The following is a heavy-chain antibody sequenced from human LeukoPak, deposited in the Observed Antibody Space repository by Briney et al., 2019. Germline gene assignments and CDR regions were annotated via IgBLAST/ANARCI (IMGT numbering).Heavy chain of an antibody. J-gene: IGHJ4*02. CDR2: IYPGDSDT. CDR3: ARPNWARRYFDY. Sequence: GESLKISCQGSGYSFTTYWIGWVRQMPGKGLECMGIIYPGDSDTRYSPSFQGQVTISADKSISTAYLQWSSLKASDTAMYYCARPNWARRYFDYWGQGTLVTVSS. V-gene: IGHV5-51*01. D-gene: IGHD7-27*01. CDR1: GYSFTTYW.